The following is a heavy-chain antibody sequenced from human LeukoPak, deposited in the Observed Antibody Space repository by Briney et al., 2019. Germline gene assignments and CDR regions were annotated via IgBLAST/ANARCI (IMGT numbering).Heavy chain of an antibody. J-gene: IGHJ4*02. CDR1: GGSFSGYY. CDR2: INHGGST. CDR3: ARGGYDYVWGSYRYPALFDY. V-gene: IGHV4-34*01. D-gene: IGHD3-16*02. Sequence: DTLSLTCPLYGGSFSGYYWSWIRQPPGNGLECHGEINHGGSTNYNPSLKSRVTISVDPSKNQFSLKLSSVTAADTAVYYCARGGYDYVWGSYRYPALFDYWGQGTLVTVSS.